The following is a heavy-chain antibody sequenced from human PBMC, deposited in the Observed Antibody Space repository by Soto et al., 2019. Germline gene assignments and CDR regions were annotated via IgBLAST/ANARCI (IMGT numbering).Heavy chain of an antibody. CDR2: INHSGRT. J-gene: IGHJ5*02. CDR1: GGSFNGYF. CDR3: ARGWDYGDYAWFDP. V-gene: IGHV4-34*01. D-gene: IGHD4-17*01. Sequence: PSETLSLTCAVYGGSFNGYFWSWIRQSPGKGLEWIGEINHSGRTNYNPSLKSRVTTSVDTSKNQFSLKLTSVTAADTAVYYCARGWDYGDYAWFDPWGQGTLVNVSS.